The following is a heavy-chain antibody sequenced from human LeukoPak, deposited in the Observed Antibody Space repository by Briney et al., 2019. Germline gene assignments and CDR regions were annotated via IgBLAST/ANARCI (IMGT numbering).Heavy chain of an antibody. Sequence: KASETLSLTCAVSGYSISSGYYWGWIRQPPGKELEWIGSIYHSGSTYYNPSLKSRVTISVDTSKNQFSLKLSSVTAADTAVYYCARDRNYYFDYWGQGTLVTVSS. D-gene: IGHD4-11*01. CDR2: IYHSGST. CDR3: ARDRNYYFDY. CDR1: GYSISSGYY. J-gene: IGHJ4*02. V-gene: IGHV4-38-2*02.